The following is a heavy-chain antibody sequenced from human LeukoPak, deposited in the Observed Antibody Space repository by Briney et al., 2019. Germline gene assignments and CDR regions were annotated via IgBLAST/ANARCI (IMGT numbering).Heavy chain of an antibody. CDR1: GFTLSSYA. CDR2: ISVSGNT. V-gene: IGHV3-23*01. CDR3: ARAPVTTCSGAYCYPFDY. D-gene: IGHD2-21*01. J-gene: IGHJ4*02. Sequence: GGSLRLSCAASGFTLSSYAMSWVRQAPGKGLEWVSAISVSGNTYHADSVKGRFTISRDSSKNTLYLQMNRLRAEDAAVYYCARAPVTTCSGAYCYPFDYWGQGTLVTVSS.